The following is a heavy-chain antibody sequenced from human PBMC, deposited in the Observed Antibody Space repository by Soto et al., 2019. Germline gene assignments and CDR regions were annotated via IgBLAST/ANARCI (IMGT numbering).Heavy chain of an antibody. CDR3: AAEDDYSNYRYYYYYGMDV. J-gene: IGHJ6*02. D-gene: IGHD4-4*01. V-gene: IGHV1-58*01. CDR2: IVVGSGNT. Sequence: GASVKVSCKASGFTFTSSAVHWVRQARGQRLEWIGWIVVGSGNTNYAQKFQERVTITRDMSTSTAYMELSSLRSEDTAVYYCAAEDDYSNYRYYYYYGMDVWGQGTTVTVSS. CDR1: GFTFTSSA.